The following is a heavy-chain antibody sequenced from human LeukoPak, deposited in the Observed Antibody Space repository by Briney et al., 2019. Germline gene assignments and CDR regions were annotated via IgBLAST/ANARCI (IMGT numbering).Heavy chain of an antibody. D-gene: IGHD3-10*01. CDR1: GFTFSSYA. CDR2: ISGSGGST. Sequence: PGGSLRLSCAASGFTFSSYAMSWVRRAPGKGLEWVSAISGSGGSTYYADSVKGRFTISRDNSENTLYLQMNSLRAEDTAVYYCRSGPMVRGVIIPFDYWGQGALVTVSS. J-gene: IGHJ4*02. CDR3: RSGPMVRGVIIPFDY. V-gene: IGHV3-23*01.